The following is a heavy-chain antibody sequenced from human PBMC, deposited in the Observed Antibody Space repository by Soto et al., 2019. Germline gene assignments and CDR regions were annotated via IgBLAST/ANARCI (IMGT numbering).Heavy chain of an antibody. J-gene: IGHJ4*02. CDR2: ISTSNGGT. V-gene: IGHV1-18*01. Sequence: QVQLVQSGAEVKKPGASVTVSCKVSGYTFTTYGISWVRQAPGQGLEWMGWISTSNGGTNYAQNLQGRVTMTTDTSTSTGYLELRSLRSDDTAVYYCARDVGNGFGYGYGYGGQGTLVTVSS. D-gene: IGHD5-18*01. CDR1: GYTFTTYG. CDR3: ARDVGNGFGYGYGY.